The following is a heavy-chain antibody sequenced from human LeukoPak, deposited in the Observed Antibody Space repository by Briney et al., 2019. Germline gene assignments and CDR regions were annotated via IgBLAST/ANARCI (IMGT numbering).Heavy chain of an antibody. Sequence: SETLSLTCAVYGGSLSGYYWSWIRQPPGKGLEWIGEINHSGTTNYNPSLKSRVTISVDTSKNQFSLKLSSVTAADTAVYYCARNLGYCSGGSCLFVPWGQGTLVTVSS. CDR1: GGSLSGYY. CDR3: ARNLGYCSGGSCLFVP. J-gene: IGHJ5*02. CDR2: INHSGTT. D-gene: IGHD2-15*01. V-gene: IGHV4-34*01.